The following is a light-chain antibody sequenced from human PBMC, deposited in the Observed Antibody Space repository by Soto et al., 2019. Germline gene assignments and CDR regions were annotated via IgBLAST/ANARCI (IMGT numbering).Light chain of an antibody. V-gene: IGLV2-14*01. CDR1: SSDVGGYNY. CDR3: SSYTSSNTVV. Sequence: QSALTQPASVSGSPGQSITISCTGTSSDVGGYNYVSWYQQHPGKAPKLMIYDVSNRPSGVSNRFSGSKSGNTASLTISGLQAEDEADYYCSSYTSSNTVVFGGGTQLTVL. J-gene: IGLJ2*01. CDR2: DVS.